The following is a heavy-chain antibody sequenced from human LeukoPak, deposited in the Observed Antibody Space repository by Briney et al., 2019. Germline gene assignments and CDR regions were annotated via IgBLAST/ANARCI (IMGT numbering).Heavy chain of an antibody. Sequence: GGSLRLSCAASGFTFSSYEMNWVRQAPGKGLEWVSAISGSGGSTYYADSVKGRFTISRDNSKNTLYLQMNSLRAEDTAVYYCAKDFDYGDHYDAFDIWGQGTMVTVSS. J-gene: IGHJ3*02. CDR3: AKDFDYGDHYDAFDI. V-gene: IGHV3-23*01. CDR2: ISGSGGST. D-gene: IGHD4-17*01. CDR1: GFTFSSYE.